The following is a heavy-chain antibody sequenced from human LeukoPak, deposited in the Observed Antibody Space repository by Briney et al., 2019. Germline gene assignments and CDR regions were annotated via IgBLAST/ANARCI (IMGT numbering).Heavy chain of an antibody. CDR1: GFTVSSNY. CDR3: ANFGGFYDNNGFDY. Sequence: PGGSLRLSCAASGFTVSSNYMSWVRQAPGKGLEWVSVIYSGGNKYYADSVKGRFTISRDNSKNTLYLQMNSLRAGDTAAYYCANFGGFYDNNGFDYWGQGTRVTVSS. J-gene: IGHJ4*02. CDR2: IYSGGNK. V-gene: IGHV3-66*01. D-gene: IGHD3-22*01.